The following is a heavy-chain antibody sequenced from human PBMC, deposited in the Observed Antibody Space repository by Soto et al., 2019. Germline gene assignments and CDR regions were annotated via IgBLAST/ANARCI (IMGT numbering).Heavy chain of an antibody. D-gene: IGHD2-2*02. Sequence: EASVKVSCKTSGDNFKKNVFTWVRQAPGQGLEWMGGTIPALGKTHYIEKFQGRVTITVDDATRTVYMEVRDLTSEDTAVYYCARGLVPAAISWGFVYYYYYGMDVWGQGTTVTVSS. CDR1: GDNFKKNV. CDR3: ARGLVPAAISWGFVYYYYYGMDV. V-gene: IGHV1-69*10. J-gene: IGHJ6*02. CDR2: TIPALGKT.